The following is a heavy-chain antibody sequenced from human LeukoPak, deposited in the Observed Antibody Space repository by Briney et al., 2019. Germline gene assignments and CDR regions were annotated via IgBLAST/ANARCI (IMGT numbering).Heavy chain of an antibody. D-gene: IGHD1-1*01. J-gene: IGHJ4*02. CDR3: AKGGSYRVQPYFDY. V-gene: IGHV3-23*01. CDR1: GFTFTSCT. Sequence: GGSLRLXCAASGFTFTSCTMRWVRQAPGKGLEWVSDIRGSGDNTYYADSVKGRFTISRDNSKNTLYLQMSSLRAEDTAGYFCAKGGSYRVQPYFDYWGQGALVTVSS. CDR2: IRGSGDNT.